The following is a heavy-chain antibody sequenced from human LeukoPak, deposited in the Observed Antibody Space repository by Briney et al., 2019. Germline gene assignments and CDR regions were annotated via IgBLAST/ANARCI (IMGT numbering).Heavy chain of an antibody. CDR1: GFTFSSYE. CDR2: IGSSGTTI. J-gene: IGHJ4*02. D-gene: IGHD4-17*01. Sequence: GGSLRLSCAASGFTFSSYEMNWVRQAPGKGLEWVSYIGSSGTTICYADSVKGRFTISRDNAKNSLYLQMNSLRAEDTAVYYCVGDDYGDYVYWGQGTLVTVSS. V-gene: IGHV3-48*03. CDR3: VGDDYGDYVY.